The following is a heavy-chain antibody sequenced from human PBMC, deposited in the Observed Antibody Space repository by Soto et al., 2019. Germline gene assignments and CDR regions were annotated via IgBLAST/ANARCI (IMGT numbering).Heavy chain of an antibody. V-gene: IGHV1-3*01. D-gene: IGHD3-22*01. CDR2: INAGNGNT. Sequence: GPSGRRDGERGVYTVSSSAMQAVRQTTGQRLEWMGWINAGNGNTKYSQKFQGRVTITRDTSASTAYMELSSLRSEDTAVYYWARDSLCSCGYYSRYHYYGMDVWGQGTTVPVSS. CDR3: ARDSLCSCGYYSRYHYYGMDV. J-gene: IGHJ6*02. CDR1: VYTVSSSA.